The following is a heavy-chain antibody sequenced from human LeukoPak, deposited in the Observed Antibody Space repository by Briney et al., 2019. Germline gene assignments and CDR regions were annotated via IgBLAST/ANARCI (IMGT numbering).Heavy chain of an antibody. CDR1: GGSISSGGYS. Sequence: SETLSLTCAVSGGSISSGGYSWSWIRQPPGKGLEWIGYIYHSGSTYYNPSLKSRVTISVDRSKNQFSLKLSSVTAADTAVYYCAGTSGYDSGDAFDIWGQGTMVTVSS. CDR3: AGTSGYDSGDAFDI. D-gene: IGHD5-12*01. V-gene: IGHV4-30-2*01. J-gene: IGHJ3*02. CDR2: IYHSGST.